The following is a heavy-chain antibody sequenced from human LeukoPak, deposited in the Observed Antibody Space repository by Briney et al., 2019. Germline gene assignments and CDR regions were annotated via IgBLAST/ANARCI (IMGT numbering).Heavy chain of an antibody. CDR1: GGSISNNNW. Sequence: PSGTLPLTCAVPGGSISNNNWWSWVRQPPGKGLEWIGEIYHSGSTKYNPSLKSRVTISVDKSKNQFSLKLSSVTAADTAVYYCARVIRYTSGWYVGAYDSWGQGTLVTVSS. CDR3: ARVIRYTSGWYVGAYDS. D-gene: IGHD6-19*01. J-gene: IGHJ4*02. CDR2: IYHSGST. V-gene: IGHV4-4*02.